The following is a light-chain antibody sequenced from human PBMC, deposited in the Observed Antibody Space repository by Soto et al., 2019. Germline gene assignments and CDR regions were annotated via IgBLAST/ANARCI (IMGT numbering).Light chain of an antibody. J-gene: IGLJ2*01. Sequence: NFMLTQPHSVSESPGKTVTISCTRSSGGIASNYVQWYQQRPGSAPTTVIYEHNQRPSGVPDRFSGSTDGPSNSASLTISGLQTEDEADYYCQSYDSSTVIFGGGTKVTVL. V-gene: IGLV6-57*04. CDR2: EHN. CDR1: SGGIASNY. CDR3: QSYDSSTVI.